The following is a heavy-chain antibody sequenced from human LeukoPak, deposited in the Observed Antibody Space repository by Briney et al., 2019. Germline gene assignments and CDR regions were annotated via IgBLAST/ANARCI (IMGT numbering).Heavy chain of an antibody. D-gene: IGHD2-21*02. CDR1: GYTFTGYY. Sequence: ASVKVSCKASGYTFTGYYMHWVRQAPRQGLEWMGWINPNSGGTNYAQKFQGRVTMTRDTSTSTVYMELSSLRSEDTAVYYCARGPLLGCGGDCFSFFDYWGQGTLVTVSS. J-gene: IGHJ4*02. CDR2: INPNSGGT. CDR3: ARGPLLGCGGDCFSFFDY. V-gene: IGHV1-2*02.